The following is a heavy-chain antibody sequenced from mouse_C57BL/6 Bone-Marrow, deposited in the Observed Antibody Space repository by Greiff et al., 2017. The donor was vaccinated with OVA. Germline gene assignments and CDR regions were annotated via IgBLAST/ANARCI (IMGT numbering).Heavy chain of an antibody. CDR3: ARWGGNYDY. J-gene: IGHJ2*01. CDR1: GYTFTSYG. D-gene: IGHD2-1*01. Sequence: VKLVESGAELARPGASVKLSCKASGYTFTSYGISWVKQRTGQGLEWIGEIYPRSGNTYYNEKFKGKATLTADKSSSTAYMELRSLTSEDSAVYFCARWGGNYDYWGQGTTLTVSS. V-gene: IGHV1-81*01. CDR2: IYPRSGNT.